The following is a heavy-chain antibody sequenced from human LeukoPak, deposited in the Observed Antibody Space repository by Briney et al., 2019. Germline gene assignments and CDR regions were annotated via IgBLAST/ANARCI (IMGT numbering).Heavy chain of an antibody. J-gene: IGHJ4*02. D-gene: IGHD3-22*01. CDR3: ARDLDYYDSSGPFDY. CDR1: GFTFGSYW. V-gene: IGHV3-74*01. CDR2: INTDGGST. Sequence: GGSLRLSCAASGFTFGSYWMHWVRQAPGKGLVWVSRINTDGGSTTYADSVKGRFTISRDNAKNTLYLQMNSLRAEDTAVYYCARDLDYYDSSGPFDYWGQGTLVTVSS.